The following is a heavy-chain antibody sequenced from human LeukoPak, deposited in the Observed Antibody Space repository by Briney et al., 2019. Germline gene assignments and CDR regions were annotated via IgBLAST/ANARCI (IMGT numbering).Heavy chain of an antibody. J-gene: IGHJ4*02. CDR3: ASHGRGWFLEWLSRIDY. Sequence: GGSLRLSCAASGFTVSSNYMSWVRQAPGKGLEWVSVIYSGGSTYYADSVKGRFTISRDNSKNTLYLQMNSLRAEDTAVYYCASHGRGWFLEWLSRIDYWGQGTLVTVSS. CDR1: GFTVSSNY. D-gene: IGHD3-3*01. CDR2: IYSGGST. V-gene: IGHV3-53*01.